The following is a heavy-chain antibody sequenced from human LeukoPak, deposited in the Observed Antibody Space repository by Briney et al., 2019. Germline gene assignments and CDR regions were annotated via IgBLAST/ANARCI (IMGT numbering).Heavy chain of an antibody. J-gene: IGHJ4*02. V-gene: IGHV4-34*01. CDR3: ARGQWLRPPPAL. CDR2: INHSGST. D-gene: IGHD5-12*01. CDR1: GGSFSGYY. Sequence: SETLSLTCAVYGGSFSGYYWSWIRQPPGKGLEWIGEINHSGSTNYNPSLKGRVTISVDTSKNQFSLKLSSVTAADTAVYYCARGQWLRPPPALWGQGTLVTVSS.